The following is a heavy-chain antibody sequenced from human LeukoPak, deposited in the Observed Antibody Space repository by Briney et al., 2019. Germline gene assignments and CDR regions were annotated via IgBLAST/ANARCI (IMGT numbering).Heavy chain of an antibody. J-gene: IGHJ4*02. D-gene: IGHD2/OR15-2a*01. CDR1: GFTFTYHY. Sequence: ASVKVSCKSSGFTFTYHYIHWVRQGPGQGLEWMGYIGPHSTFTSSPQEFQGRVTMTRDATMSTAYIELTRLTSDDTAVYYCVREGEGPLSKDFDYWGQGTLVTVSS. V-gene: IGHV1-2*02. CDR2: IGPHSTFT. CDR3: VREGEGPLSKDFDY.